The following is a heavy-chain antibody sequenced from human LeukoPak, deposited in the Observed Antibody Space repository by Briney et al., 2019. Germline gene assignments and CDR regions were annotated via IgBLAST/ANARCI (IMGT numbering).Heavy chain of an antibody. CDR3: ARRPRYCSDSRFWGRTFDI. D-gene: IGHD2-15*01. Sequence: SETLSLTCTVSGDSISSSSYYWGWIRQPPGKGLEWIGSIYYSGSTYYNPSLKSRVPISVDTSKTSLALKLSSVTTADTAVYYCARRPRYCSDSRFWGRTFDISGQGTMVTVSS. CDR1: GDSISSSSYY. CDR2: IYYSGST. J-gene: IGHJ3*02. V-gene: IGHV4-39*01.